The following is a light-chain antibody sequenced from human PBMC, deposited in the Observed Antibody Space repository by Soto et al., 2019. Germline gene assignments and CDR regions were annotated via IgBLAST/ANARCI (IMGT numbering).Light chain of an antibody. V-gene: IGLV2-14*01. CDR2: DVS. Sequence: QSALTQPASVSGSPGQSITISCTGTSSDVGNYNYVSWYQQHPGKAPKLMIYDVSYRPSGVSNRFSGSKSGNTASLTISGLQAEDEADYYCSSYTTSGTLYVFGSGTKLTVL. J-gene: IGLJ1*01. CDR3: SSYTTSGTLYV. CDR1: SSDVGNYNY.